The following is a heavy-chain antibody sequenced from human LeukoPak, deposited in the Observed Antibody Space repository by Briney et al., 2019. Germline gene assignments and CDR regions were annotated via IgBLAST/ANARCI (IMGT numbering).Heavy chain of an antibody. J-gene: IGHJ6*03. V-gene: IGHV4-4*07. CDR2: IYTSGST. Sequence: PSETLSLTCSVSGGSISGYYWSWIRQLPGERLEWIGRIYTSGSTNYNPSLKSRVTISVDTSKNQFSLKLSSVTAADTAVYYCARHLLNYYYYMDVWGKGTTVTVSS. CDR1: GGSISGYY. CDR3: ARHLLNYYYYMDV.